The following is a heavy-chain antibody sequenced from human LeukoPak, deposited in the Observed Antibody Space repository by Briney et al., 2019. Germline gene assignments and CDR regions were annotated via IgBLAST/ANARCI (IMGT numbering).Heavy chain of an antibody. V-gene: IGHV1-46*01. CDR1: GYTFTGYY. CDR3: ARDTCGGDCYTGIDY. Sequence: ASVKVSCKASGYTFTGYYMHWVRQAPGQGLEWMGIINPSGGSTSYAQKFQGRVTMTRDTSTSTVYMELSSLRSEDTAVYYCARDTCGGDCYTGIDYWGQGTLVTVSS. J-gene: IGHJ4*02. CDR2: INPSGGST. D-gene: IGHD2-21*02.